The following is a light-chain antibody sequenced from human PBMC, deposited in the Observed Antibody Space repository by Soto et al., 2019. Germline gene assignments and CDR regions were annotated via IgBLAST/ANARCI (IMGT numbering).Light chain of an antibody. Sequence: QSVLTQPPSVSAAPGQKVTISCSGSSSNIGGNSVSWYQQLPGTAPKLLIYDDNKRPSGIPDRFSGSKSGTSATLGITGFQTGDEAYYYCGSWDIRLSAYVFGTGTRLNVL. CDR2: DDN. CDR3: GSWDIRLSAYV. CDR1: SSNIGGNS. J-gene: IGLJ1*01. V-gene: IGLV1-51*01.